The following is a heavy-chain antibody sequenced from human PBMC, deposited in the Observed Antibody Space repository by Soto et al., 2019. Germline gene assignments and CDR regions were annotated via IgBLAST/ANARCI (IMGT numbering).Heavy chain of an antibody. V-gene: IGHV3-30*18. CDR3: AKERRGYYDFWSGQNYYGMDV. CDR1: GFTFSSFD. J-gene: IGHJ6*02. Sequence: PGGSLRLSCAASGFTFSSFDMHWVRQAPGKGLEWVAVISYDGSNKYYADSVKGRFTISRDNSKNTLYLQMNSLRAEDTAVYYCAKERRGYYDFWSGQNYYGMDVWGQGTTVTVSS. D-gene: IGHD3-3*01. CDR2: ISYDGSNK.